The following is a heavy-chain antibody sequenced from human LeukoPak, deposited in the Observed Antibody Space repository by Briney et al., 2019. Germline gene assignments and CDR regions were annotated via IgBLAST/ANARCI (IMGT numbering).Heavy chain of an antibody. CDR1: GFTFSSYS. V-gene: IGHV3-21*01. Sequence: GGSLRLSCAASGFTFSSYSMNWVRQAPGKGLEWVSSISSSGSYIYYADSVKGRFTIPRDNAKNSLYLQMNSLRAEDTAVYYCARILGALYYYDSRTFDYWGQGTLVTVSS. CDR2: ISSSGSYI. D-gene: IGHD3-22*01. J-gene: IGHJ4*02. CDR3: ARILGALYYYDSRTFDY.